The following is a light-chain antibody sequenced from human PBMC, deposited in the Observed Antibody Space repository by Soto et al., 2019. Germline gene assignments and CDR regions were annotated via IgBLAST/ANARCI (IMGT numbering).Light chain of an antibody. CDR3: QQYGSSPLT. CDR1: QSVSSSY. V-gene: IGKV3-20*01. J-gene: IGKJ4*01. Sequence: EIVLTQSPGTLSLSPGERATPSCRASQSVSSSYLAWYQQKPGQTPRLLIYGASSRATGIPDRFSGSGSGTDFTLTISRLVPEDFAVYYCQQYGSSPLTFGGGTKVDIK. CDR2: GAS.